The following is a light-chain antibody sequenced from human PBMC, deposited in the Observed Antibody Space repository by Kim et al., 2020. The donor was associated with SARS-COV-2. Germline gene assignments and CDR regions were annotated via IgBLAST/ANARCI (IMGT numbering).Light chain of an antibody. J-gene: IGKJ2*01. CDR1: QSISSN. Sequence: EIVMTQSPATLSVSPGERATLSCRASQSISSNLAWYQQKPGQAPRLLIYGASTRATDIPVRFSGSGSGTEFTLTISSLQSEDFVVYYCQQYHNRQTFGQGTKLEI. CDR2: GAS. CDR3: QQYHNRQT. V-gene: IGKV3-15*01.